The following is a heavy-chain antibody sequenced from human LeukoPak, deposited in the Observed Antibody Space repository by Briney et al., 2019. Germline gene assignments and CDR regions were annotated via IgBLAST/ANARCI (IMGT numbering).Heavy chain of an antibody. D-gene: IGHD5-18*01. CDR2: IYSGGST. J-gene: IGHJ5*02. Sequence: GGSLRLSCAASGFTVSSNYMSWVRQAPGKGLEWVSVIYSGGSTYYADSVKGRFTISRDNSKNTLYLQMNSLRAEDTAVYYCAKDSVQLSPLFDPWGQGTLVTVSS. CDR3: AKDSVQLSPLFDP. CDR1: GFTVSSNY. V-gene: IGHV3-53*01.